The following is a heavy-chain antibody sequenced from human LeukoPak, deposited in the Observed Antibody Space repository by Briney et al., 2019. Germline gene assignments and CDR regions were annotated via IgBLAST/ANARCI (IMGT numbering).Heavy chain of an antibody. CDR1: GGSFSGYY. CDR2: INHSGST. V-gene: IGHV4-34*01. CDR3: ARGPQGVWFGELPN. J-gene: IGHJ4*02. D-gene: IGHD3-10*01. Sequence: SETLSLTCAVYGGSFSGYYWSWIRQPPGKGLEWIGEINHSGSTNYNPSLKSRVTISVDTSKNQFSLKPSSVTAADTAVYYCARGPQGVWFGELPNWGQGTLVTVSS.